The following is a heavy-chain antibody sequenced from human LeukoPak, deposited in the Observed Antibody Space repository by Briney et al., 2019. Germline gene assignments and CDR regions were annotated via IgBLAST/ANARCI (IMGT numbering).Heavy chain of an antibody. Sequence: GRSLRLSCAASGFTFSSYSMHWVRQAPGKGLEWVALISYDGSNKYYADSVEGRFTISRENAKNSLYLQMNSLRAGDTAVYYCARGDRVEAFDIWGQGTMVTVSS. CDR2: ISYDGSNK. CDR3: ARGDRVEAFDI. CDR1: GFTFSSYS. V-gene: IGHV3-30*14. J-gene: IGHJ3*02. D-gene: IGHD1-14*01.